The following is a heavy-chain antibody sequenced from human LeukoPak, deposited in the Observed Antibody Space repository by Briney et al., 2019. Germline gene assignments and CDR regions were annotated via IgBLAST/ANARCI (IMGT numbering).Heavy chain of an antibody. Sequence: GGSLRLSCAATGFTFSNAWMSWVRQAPGKGLEWVGRIKSKTDGGTTDYAAPVKGRFTISRDDSKNTLYLQMNSLKTEDTAAYYCTTDMGGYYYYGMDVWGQGTTVTVSS. CDR2: IKSKTDGGTT. V-gene: IGHV3-15*01. J-gene: IGHJ6*02. CDR3: TTDMGGYYYYGMDV. D-gene: IGHD2-15*01. CDR1: GFTFSNAW.